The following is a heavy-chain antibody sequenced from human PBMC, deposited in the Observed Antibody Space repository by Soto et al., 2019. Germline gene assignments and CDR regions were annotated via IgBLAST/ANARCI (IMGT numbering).Heavy chain of an antibody. CDR3: ARLNKLVRGYYYGMDV. Sequence: QLQLRESGPGLVKPSETLSLTCTVSGGSISSSSYYWGWIRQPPGKGLEWIGSIYYSGSTYYNPSRKRRVTITVATSKNLFSLRLSSVAAADTAVEYCARLNKLVRGYYYGMDVWGQGTTVTVSS. CDR1: GGSISSSSYY. D-gene: IGHD6-6*01. V-gene: IGHV4-39*01. J-gene: IGHJ6*02. CDR2: IYYSGST.